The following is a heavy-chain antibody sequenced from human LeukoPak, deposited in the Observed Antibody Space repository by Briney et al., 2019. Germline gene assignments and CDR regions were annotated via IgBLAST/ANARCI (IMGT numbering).Heavy chain of an antibody. V-gene: IGHV1-18*01. CDR3: ARVVVPAAMGHYYYMDV. J-gene: IGHJ6*03. D-gene: IGHD2-2*01. CDR2: IRAYNGNT. Sequence: GASVKVSCKASGYTFTSYGISWVRQAPGQGLEWMGWIRAYNGNTDYAQKLQDRVTVTTDTSTSTAYMELRGLRSDDTAVYYCARVVVPAAMGHYYYMDVWGKGTTVTVSS. CDR1: GYTFTSYG.